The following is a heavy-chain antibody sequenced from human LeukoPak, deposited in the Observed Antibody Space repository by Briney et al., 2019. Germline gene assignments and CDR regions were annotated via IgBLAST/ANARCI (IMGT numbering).Heavy chain of an antibody. V-gene: IGHV3-23*01. CDR2: ISGSGGST. Sequence: GGSLRLSCAASGFTFSSHAMSWVRQAPGKGLEWVSAISGSGGSTYYADSVKGRFTISRDNSKNTLYLQMNSLRAEDTAVYYCAKVKSNAVVLRDGFDIWGQGTMVTVSS. CDR1: GFTFSSHA. J-gene: IGHJ3*02. CDR3: AKVKSNAVVLRDGFDI. D-gene: IGHD6-19*01.